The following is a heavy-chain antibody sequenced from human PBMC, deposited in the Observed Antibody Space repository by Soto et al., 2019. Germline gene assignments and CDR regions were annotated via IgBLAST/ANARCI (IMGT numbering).Heavy chain of an antibody. CDR1: GFTFSDYY. Sequence: GGSLRLSCAASGFTFSDYYMSWIRQAPGKGLEWVSYISSSSSYTNYADSVKGRFTISRDNAKNSLYLQMNSLRAEDTAVYYCAREDGYCSGGSCYLEFENWFDPRGQGTLVTVSS. D-gene: IGHD2-15*01. V-gene: IGHV3-11*06. CDR3: AREDGYCSGGSCYLEFENWFDP. J-gene: IGHJ5*02. CDR2: ISSSSSYT.